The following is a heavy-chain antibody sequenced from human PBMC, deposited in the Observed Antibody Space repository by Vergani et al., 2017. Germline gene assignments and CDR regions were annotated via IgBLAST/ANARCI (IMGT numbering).Heavy chain of an antibody. CDR3: ARRWVEYDTSGVHYFDS. J-gene: IGHJ4*02. D-gene: IGHD3-22*01. V-gene: IGHV4-38-2*01. Sequence: QVQLQESGPGLVKPSETLSLTCAVSGYSISSGYYWGWIRQPPGKGLEWIGSIYHSGTTYYNPSLKSRVAISVDTSKRRLSLKVKSVTAADTALYYCARRWVEYDTSGVHYFDSWGQGTLVTVSS. CDR1: GYSISSGYY. CDR2: IYHSGTT.